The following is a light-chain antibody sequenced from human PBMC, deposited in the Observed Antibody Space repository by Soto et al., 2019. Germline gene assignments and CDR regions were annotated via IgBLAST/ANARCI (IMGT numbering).Light chain of an antibody. V-gene: IGKV3-20*01. Sequence: EIVLPQSPGTLSLSPGERATLACRASPSVSSSYLAWYQQKPGQAPRLLIYGASSRATGIPDRFSGSGSGTDFTLTISRLEPEDFAVYYCQQYGSSQQDTFGQATKLEIK. CDR3: QQYGSSQQDT. J-gene: IGKJ2*01. CDR1: PSVSSSY. CDR2: GAS.